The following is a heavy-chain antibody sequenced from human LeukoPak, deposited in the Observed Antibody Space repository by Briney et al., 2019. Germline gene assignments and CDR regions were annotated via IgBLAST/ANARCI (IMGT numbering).Heavy chain of an antibody. Sequence: ASVKVSCKASGYTFTSYYMHWVRQAPGQGLEWMGIINPSGGSTSYAQKFQGRVTMTRDMSTSTVYMELSSLRSDDTAVYYCARTGSSGPIDYWGQGTLVTVSS. CDR3: ARTGSSGPIDY. CDR1: GYTFTSYY. D-gene: IGHD6-19*01. CDR2: INPSGGST. J-gene: IGHJ4*02. V-gene: IGHV1-46*01.